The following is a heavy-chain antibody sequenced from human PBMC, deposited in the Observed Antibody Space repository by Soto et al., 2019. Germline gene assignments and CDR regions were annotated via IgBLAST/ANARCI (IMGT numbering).Heavy chain of an antibody. D-gene: IGHD3-16*01. CDR2: INPNSGGT. V-gene: IGHV1-2*04. J-gene: IGHJ3*02. CDR3: ASSLGDLLGAFDI. Sequence: ASVKVSCKASGYAFTCYYMHWVRQAPGQGLEWMGWINPNSGGTNYAQKFQGWVTVTRDTSISTAYMELSRLRSDDTAVYYCASSLGDLLGAFDIWGQGTMVTVSS. CDR1: GYAFTCYY.